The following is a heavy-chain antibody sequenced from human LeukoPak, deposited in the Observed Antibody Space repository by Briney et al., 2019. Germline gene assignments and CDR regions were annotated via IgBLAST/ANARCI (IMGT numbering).Heavy chain of an antibody. CDR2: MNPNSGNT. CDR3: AREDYYGSGNYDNWFDP. CDR1: GYTFTSYD. Sequence: ASVTVSCTASGYTFTSYDINWVRHATGQGLEWMGWMNPNSGNTGYAQKFQGRVTMTRNTSISTAYMELSSLRSEDTAVYYCAREDYYGSGNYDNWFDPWGQGTLVTVSS. J-gene: IGHJ5*02. V-gene: IGHV1-8*01. D-gene: IGHD3-10*01.